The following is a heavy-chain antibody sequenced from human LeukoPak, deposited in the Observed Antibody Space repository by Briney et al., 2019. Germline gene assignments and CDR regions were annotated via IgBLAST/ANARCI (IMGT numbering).Heavy chain of an antibody. CDR3: ARGSGIQLWLYFDY. CDR2: INPNSGGT. J-gene: IGHJ4*02. V-gene: IGHV1-2*02. CDR1: GYTFTGYY. D-gene: IGHD5-18*01. Sequence: ASVKVSRKASGYTFTGYYMHWVRQAPGQGLEWMGWINPNSGGTNYAQKFQGRVTMTRDTSISTAYMELSRLRSDDTAVYYCARGSGIQLWLYFDYWGQGTLVTVSS.